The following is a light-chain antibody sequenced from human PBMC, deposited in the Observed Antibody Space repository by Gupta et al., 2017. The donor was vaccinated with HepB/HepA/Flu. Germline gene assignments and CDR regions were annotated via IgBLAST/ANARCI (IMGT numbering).Light chain of an antibody. J-gene: IGLJ3*02. CDR2: QDT. Sequence: YELTQPPSVSVSPGQTASISCSADKLGNKFVCWYHPSPAPSPVVFRYQDTKRPSGIPERLSGSESANTVTMNSTEAEAANEYWYYSTEWKRGTVLFGGGTKLTVL. V-gene: IGLV3-1*01. CDR3: TEWKRGTVL. CDR1: KLGNKF.